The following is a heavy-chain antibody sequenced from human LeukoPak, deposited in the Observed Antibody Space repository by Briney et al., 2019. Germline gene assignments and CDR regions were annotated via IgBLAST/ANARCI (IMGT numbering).Heavy chain of an antibody. D-gene: IGHD3-10*01. CDR3: ARGNPTITMAWGNAFDI. CDR1: GVSFNFYS. J-gene: IGHJ3*02. Sequence: PSETLSLTCAVSGVSFNFYSWTWIRQSPGKGLERIGETNPSGDTNYSPSLKSRASISVDTSKNQFSLNVRSVTVADTAVYFCARGNPTITMAWGNAFDIWGRGTMVTVSS. CDR2: TNPSGDT. V-gene: IGHV4-34*01.